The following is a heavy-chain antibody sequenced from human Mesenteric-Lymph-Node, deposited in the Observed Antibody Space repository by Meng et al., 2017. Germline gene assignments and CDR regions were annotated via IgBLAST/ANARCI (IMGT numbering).Heavy chain of an antibody. CDR2: INGDGTTT. V-gene: IGHV3-74*01. J-gene: IGHJ4*02. CDR1: GFTFSDYW. Sequence: GGSLRLSCAVSGFTFSDYWMHWVRQVPGKGLVWVERINGDGTTTNYADSVKGRFTISRDNAKNSLYLQMNSLRAEDTAVYYCARAPLREKGLDYWSQGTLVTVSS. CDR3: ARAPLREKGLDY.